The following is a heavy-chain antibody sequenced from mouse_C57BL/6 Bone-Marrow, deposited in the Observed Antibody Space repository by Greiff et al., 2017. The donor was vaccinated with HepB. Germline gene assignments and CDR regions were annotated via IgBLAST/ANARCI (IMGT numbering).Heavy chain of an antibody. CDR2: ISSGGTTI. CDR1: GFTLSSFG. D-gene: IGHD2-10*02. J-gene: IGHJ4*01. Sequence: EVQGVESGGGLVQPGGSRKLSCAVSGFTLSSFGIHWVRQAPEKGLEWVAYISSGGTTIYYADTVKGRFTISSDNPRNTLFLQMTSLRSEDTAMYYCAKYGNYVGYAMDYWGQGTSVTVSS. CDR3: AKYGNYVGYAMDY. V-gene: IGHV5-17*02.